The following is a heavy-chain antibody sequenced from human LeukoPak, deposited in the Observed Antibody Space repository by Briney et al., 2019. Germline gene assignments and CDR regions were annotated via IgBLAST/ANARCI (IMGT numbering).Heavy chain of an antibody. V-gene: IGHV3-33*01. D-gene: IGHD1-26*01. Sequence: RPGGFLRLSCTASGFNFGIYGMHWVRQAPGKGLEWVAVMWDDGTNEYYVESVKGRFTISRDNGKRTLYLQMNSLRAEDTAVYYCARAGYYSHYFDYWGQGTLVTVSS. CDR1: GFNFGIYG. CDR3: ARAGYYSHYFDY. J-gene: IGHJ4*02. CDR2: MWDDGTNE.